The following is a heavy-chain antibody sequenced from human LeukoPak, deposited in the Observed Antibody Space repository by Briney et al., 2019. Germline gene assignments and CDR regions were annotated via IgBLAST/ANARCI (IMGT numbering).Heavy chain of an antibody. CDR1: GFTFSTYA. Sequence: PGGSLRLSCAASGFTFSTYAMSWVRQASGKGLEWVSSISSWNDYIYYADSVKGRFAISRDNAKNSLYLQMNSLRVEDTATCYCARDGGYCVKGVCYFDYWGQGTLVTVSS. J-gene: IGHJ4*02. CDR3: ARDGGYCVKGVCYFDY. D-gene: IGHD2-15*01. CDR2: ISSWNDYI. V-gene: IGHV3-21*01.